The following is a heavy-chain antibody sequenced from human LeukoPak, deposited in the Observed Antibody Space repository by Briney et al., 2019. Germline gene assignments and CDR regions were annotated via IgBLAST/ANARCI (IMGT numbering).Heavy chain of an antibody. CDR3: AKDRAYGSGSYSHFDY. Sequence: GGSLRLSCAASGFTFSAYAMSWVRQAPGKGLEWVSSISDSGGTTFYADSVKGRFTISRDNSKRTLYLQMSSLRADDTAVYYCAKDRAYGSGSYSHFDYWGQGTPVTVSS. J-gene: IGHJ4*02. D-gene: IGHD3-10*01. CDR2: ISDSGGTT. CDR1: GFTFSAYA. V-gene: IGHV3-23*01.